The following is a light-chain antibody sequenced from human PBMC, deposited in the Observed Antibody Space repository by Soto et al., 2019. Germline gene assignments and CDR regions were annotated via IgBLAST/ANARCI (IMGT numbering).Light chain of an antibody. Sequence: DIQMTQSPSTLSASVGDRVTVTCRASQSISDWLAWYQQKPGKAPKLLIYDISNLEIGVPSRFSGSGSGTEFTLTISGLQPDDFATYYCQQYNSYSFGQGTQGGYQ. CDR1: QSISDW. J-gene: IGKJ1*01. CDR3: QQYNSYS. V-gene: IGKV1-5*01. CDR2: DIS.